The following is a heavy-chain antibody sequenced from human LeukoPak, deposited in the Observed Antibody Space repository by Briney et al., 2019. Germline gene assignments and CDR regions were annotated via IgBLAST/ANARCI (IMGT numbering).Heavy chain of an antibody. Sequence: SETLSLTCTVSGGSISSYYWSWIRQPAGKGLEWIGRIYTSGSTNYNPSLKSRVTMSVDTSKNQFSLKLSSVTAADTAVYYCARDTYYYDSSGYYTFMSWFDPWGQGTLVTVSS. CDR1: GGSISSYY. CDR3: ARDTYYYDSSGYYTFMSWFDP. J-gene: IGHJ5*02. CDR2: IYTSGST. D-gene: IGHD3-22*01. V-gene: IGHV4-4*07.